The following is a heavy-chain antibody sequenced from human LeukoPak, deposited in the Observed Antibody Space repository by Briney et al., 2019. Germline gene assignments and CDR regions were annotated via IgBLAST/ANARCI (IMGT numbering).Heavy chain of an antibody. J-gene: IGHJ4*02. D-gene: IGHD3-10*01. Sequence: PGGSLRLSCAASGLTFTRYSMNWVRQAPGKGLEWVSSITTSSQVYYADSIKGRFSISRDNAKNSLYLQMDSLRAEDTAVYYCASITMVRGVIINGMDYWGQGTLVTVSS. V-gene: IGHV3-21*01. CDR1: GLTFTRYS. CDR2: ITTSSQV. CDR3: ASITMVRGVIINGMDY.